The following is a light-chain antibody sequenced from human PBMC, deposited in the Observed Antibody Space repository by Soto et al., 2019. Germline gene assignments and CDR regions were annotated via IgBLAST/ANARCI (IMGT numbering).Light chain of an antibody. CDR3: MQALQSPPT. Sequence: EIVMTQSPLSLPVTPGESASISCRSSQSLLHSNGYDSLDWYLQKPGQSPQLLIYLGSNRASGVPARCSGSGSGTDFTLKISRVEADDVGVYYCMQALQSPPTFGQGTKVEIK. V-gene: IGKV2-28*01. J-gene: IGKJ1*01. CDR2: LGS. CDR1: QSLLHSNGYDS.